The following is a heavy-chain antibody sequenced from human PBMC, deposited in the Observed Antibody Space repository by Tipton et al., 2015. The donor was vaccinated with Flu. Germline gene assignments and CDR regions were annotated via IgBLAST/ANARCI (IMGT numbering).Heavy chain of an antibody. J-gene: IGHJ6*03. Sequence: SLRLSCAASGFTFSSYGMHWVRQAPGKGLEWVAVIWYDGSNKYYADSVKGRFTISRDNSKNTLYLQMNSLRAEDTAVYYCARDRRGAARVTNRRYYYMDVWGKGTTVTVSS. CDR2: IWYDGSNK. D-gene: IGHD6-6*01. V-gene: IGHV3-33*08. CDR3: ARDRRGAARVTNRRYYYMDV. CDR1: GFTFSSYG.